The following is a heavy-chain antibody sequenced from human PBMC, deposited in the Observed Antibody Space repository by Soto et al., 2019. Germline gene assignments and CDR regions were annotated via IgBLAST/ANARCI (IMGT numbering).Heavy chain of an antibody. V-gene: IGHV3-30*18. J-gene: IGHJ4*02. CDR1: GFTFSRFG. CDR2: ISYDGGNT. D-gene: IGHD3-3*01. Sequence: QVQLVESGGGVVQPGRSLRLSCAASGFTFSRFGMHWVRQAPGEGLEWVTFISYDGGNTEYADSVKGRFTVSRDNSKNTLYLQMNGLRAEDTAFYYCAKTPYDFWSSGQYLFDHWGQGTLVTVSS. CDR3: AKTPYDFWSSGQYLFDH.